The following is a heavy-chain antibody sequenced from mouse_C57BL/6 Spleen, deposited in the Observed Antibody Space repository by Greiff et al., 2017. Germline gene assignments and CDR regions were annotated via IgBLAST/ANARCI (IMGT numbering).Heavy chain of an antibody. Sequence: VKLQQPGAELVKPGASVKLSCKASGYTFTSYWMQWVKQRPGQGLEWIGEIDPSDSYTNYNQKFKGKATLTVDTSSSTAYMQLSSLTSEDSAVYYCARRYYSNFYWYFDVWGTGTTVTVSS. V-gene: IGHV1-50*01. D-gene: IGHD2-5*01. J-gene: IGHJ1*03. CDR3: ARRYYSNFYWYFDV. CDR2: IDPSDSYT. CDR1: GYTFTSYW.